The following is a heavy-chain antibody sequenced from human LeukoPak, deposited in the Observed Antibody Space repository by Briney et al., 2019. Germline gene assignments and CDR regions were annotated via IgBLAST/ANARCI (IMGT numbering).Heavy chain of an antibody. J-gene: IGHJ4*02. CDR1: GGSISSGSYY. CDR3: ARGGLITMTY. CDR2: IYYSGST. V-gene: IGHV4-61*01. Sequence: SETLSLTCTVSGGSISSGSYYWSWIRQPPGKGLEWIGYIYYSGSTNYNPSLKSRVTISVDTSKNQFSLKLSSVTAADTAVYYCARGGLITMTYWGQGTLVTVSS. D-gene: IGHD3-22*01.